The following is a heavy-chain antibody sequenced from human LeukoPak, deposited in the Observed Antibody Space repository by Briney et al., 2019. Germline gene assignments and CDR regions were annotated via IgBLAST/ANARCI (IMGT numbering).Heavy chain of an antibody. CDR3: ARAGDSIYYYYMDV. CDR1: GGSISSSSYY. Sequence: SETLSLTCTVSGGSISSSSYYWGWIRQPPGKGLEWIGSIYYSGSTYYNPSLKSRVTISVDTSKNQFSLKLSSVTAADTAVYYCARAGDSIYYYYMDVWGKGTTVTVSS. D-gene: IGHD4-17*01. V-gene: IGHV4-39*07. J-gene: IGHJ6*03. CDR2: IYYSGST.